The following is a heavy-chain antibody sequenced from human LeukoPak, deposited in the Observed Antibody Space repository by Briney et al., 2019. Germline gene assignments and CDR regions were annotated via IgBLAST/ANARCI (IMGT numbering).Heavy chain of an antibody. Sequence: SVKVSCKASGGTFSSYAVSWVRQAPGQGLEWMGGIIPIFGTANYAQKFQGRVTITADESTSTAYMELSSLRSEDTAVYYCARDNGIDYYDSSGYYESSWFDPWGQGTLVTVSS. CDR2: IIPIFGTA. CDR3: ARDNGIDYYDSSGYYESSWFDP. J-gene: IGHJ5*02. D-gene: IGHD3-22*01. CDR1: GGTFSSYA. V-gene: IGHV1-69*01.